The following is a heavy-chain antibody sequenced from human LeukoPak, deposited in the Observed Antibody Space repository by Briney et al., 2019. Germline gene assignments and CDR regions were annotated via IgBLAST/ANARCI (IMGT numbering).Heavy chain of an antibody. Sequence: SETLSLTCAVYGGSFSGYYWSWIRQPPGKGLEWIGEINHSGSTNYNPSLKSRVTISVGTSKNQFSLKLSSVTAADTAVYYCAREGTESSSWGFDYWGQGTLVTVSS. CDR2: INHSGST. D-gene: IGHD6-6*01. CDR1: GGSFSGYY. J-gene: IGHJ4*02. V-gene: IGHV4-34*01. CDR3: AREGTESSSWGFDY.